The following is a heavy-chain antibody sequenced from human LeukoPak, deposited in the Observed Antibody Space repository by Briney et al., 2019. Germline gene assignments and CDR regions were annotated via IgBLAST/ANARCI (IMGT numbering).Heavy chain of an antibody. CDR1: GGSFSGYY. CDR2: INHSGST. V-gene: IGHV4-34*01. Sequence: SETLSLTCAVYGGSFSGYYWSWIRQPPGKGLEWIGEINHSGSTNYNPSLKSRVTISVDTSKNQFSLKLSSVTAADTAVYYCARGAVSGSSWRKLDYWGQGTLVTDSS. J-gene: IGHJ4*02. CDR3: ARGAVSGSSWRKLDY. D-gene: IGHD6-13*01.